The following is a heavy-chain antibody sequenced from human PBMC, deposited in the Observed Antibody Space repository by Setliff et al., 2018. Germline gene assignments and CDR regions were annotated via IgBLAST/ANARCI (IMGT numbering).Heavy chain of an antibody. CDR1: GDSISSFYYY. J-gene: IGHJ4*02. D-gene: IGHD3-10*01. CDR2: IYYSGST. Sequence: PSETLSLTCTVSGDSISSFYYYWSWIRQPPGKGLEWIGYIYYSGSTYYNPSLESRVTISIDKPNKQFSLELRSLTAADTALYYCARGWGYGSGGSFHNAPFDYWGQGMLVTVSS. V-gene: IGHV4-30-4*01. CDR3: ARGWGYGSGGSFHNAPFDY.